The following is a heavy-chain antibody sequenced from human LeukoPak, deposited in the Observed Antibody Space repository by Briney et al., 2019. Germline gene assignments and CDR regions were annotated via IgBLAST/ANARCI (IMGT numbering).Heavy chain of an antibody. D-gene: IGHD6-13*01. Sequence: ASVKVSCKASGYTFTSYSISWVRQAPGQGLEWMGWISAYNGNTNYAQKLQGRVTMTTDTSTSTAYMELRSLRSDDTAVYYCARAPLYPGIAAAGTGWFDPWGQGTLVTVSS. J-gene: IGHJ5*02. CDR1: GYTFTSYS. CDR2: ISAYNGNT. V-gene: IGHV1-18*01. CDR3: ARAPLYPGIAAAGTGWFDP.